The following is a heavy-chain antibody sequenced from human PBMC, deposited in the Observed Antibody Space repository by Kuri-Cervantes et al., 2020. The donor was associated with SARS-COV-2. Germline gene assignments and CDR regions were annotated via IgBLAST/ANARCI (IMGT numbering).Heavy chain of an antibody. CDR3: ARLIAAQNWFDP. D-gene: IGHD6-6*01. CDR2: IDPSDSYT. J-gene: IGHJ5*02. Sequence: SCKGSGYSFTSYWISWVRQMPGKGLERMGRIDPSDSYTNYSPSFQGHVTIPADKSISTAYLQWISLKASDTAMYYCARLIAAQNWFDPWGQGTLVTAPQ. CDR1: GYSFTSYW. V-gene: IGHV5-10-1*01.